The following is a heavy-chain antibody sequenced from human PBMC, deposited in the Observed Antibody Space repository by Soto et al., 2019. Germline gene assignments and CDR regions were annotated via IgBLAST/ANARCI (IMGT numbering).Heavy chain of an antibody. CDR3: ARGDRWELPFDY. V-gene: IGHV4-59*08. CDR2: IYYSGST. D-gene: IGHD1-26*01. CDR1: GGSISSYY. J-gene: IGHJ4*02. Sequence: SETLSLTCTGSGGSISSYYWSWIRQPPGKGLEWIGYIYYSGSTNYNPSLKSRVTISVDTSKNQFSLKLSSVTAADTAVYYCARGDRWELPFDYWGQGTLVTVSS.